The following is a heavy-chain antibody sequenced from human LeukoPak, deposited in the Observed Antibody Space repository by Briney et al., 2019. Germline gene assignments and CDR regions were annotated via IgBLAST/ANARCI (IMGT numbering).Heavy chain of an antibody. CDR1: GFTFSSYE. V-gene: IGHV3-48*03. Sequence: GGSLRLSCAASGFTFSSYEMNWVRQAPGKGLEWVPYISSSGSTIYYADSVKGRFTISRDNAKNSLYLQMNSLRAEDTAVYYCASQGYYYGSGSYYFDYWGQGTLVTVSS. CDR3: ASQGYYYGSGSYYFDY. J-gene: IGHJ4*02. CDR2: ISSSGSTI. D-gene: IGHD3-10*01.